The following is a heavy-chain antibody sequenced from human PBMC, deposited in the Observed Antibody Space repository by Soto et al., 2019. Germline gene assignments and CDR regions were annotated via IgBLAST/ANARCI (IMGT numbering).Heavy chain of an antibody. D-gene: IGHD6-13*01. Sequence: GASVKVSCKASGYTFTNYAIHWVRQAPGQRLEWMGGIHPADGNTKYSQRFQGRVTITRDTSTDTAYMELSSLRSEDTAVYYCATRNAAAGTMRWFDPWGQGTLVTVSS. J-gene: IGHJ5*02. CDR1: GYTFTNYA. CDR2: IHPADGNT. CDR3: ATRNAAAGTMRWFDP. V-gene: IGHV1-3*01.